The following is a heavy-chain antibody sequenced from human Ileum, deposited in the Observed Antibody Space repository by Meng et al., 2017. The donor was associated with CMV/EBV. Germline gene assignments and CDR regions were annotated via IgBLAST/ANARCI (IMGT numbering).Heavy chain of an antibody. CDR1: GFTLSSYW. Sequence: GGSLRLSCAASGFTLSSYWMTWVRQAPGKGLEWVANINQDGSARYFVDSVKGRFTISRDNAKDSLYLQMNSLRAEDTAVYYCATVNGHAFDIWGQGTMVTVSS. CDR2: INQDGSAR. J-gene: IGHJ3*02. CDR3: ATVNGHAFDI. V-gene: IGHV3-7*01. D-gene: IGHD2-8*01.